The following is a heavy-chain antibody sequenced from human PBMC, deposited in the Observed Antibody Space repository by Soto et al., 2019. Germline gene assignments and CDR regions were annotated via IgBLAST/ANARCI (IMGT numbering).Heavy chain of an antibody. Sequence: SVKVSCKTSGDTLSSYAISWVPQAPGQGLEWMGGLIPILGTPSYAQKFHGRVTITADKSTSTAYMELSSLRSEDTAVYYCARERSRYDRSGYYRPDYWG. J-gene: IGHJ4*01. CDR3: ARERSRYDRSGYYRPDY. CDR1: GDTLSSYA. V-gene: IGHV1-69*10. D-gene: IGHD3-22*01. CDR2: LIPILGTP.